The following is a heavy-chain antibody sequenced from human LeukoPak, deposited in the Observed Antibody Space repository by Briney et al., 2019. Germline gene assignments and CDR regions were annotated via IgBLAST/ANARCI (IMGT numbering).Heavy chain of an antibody. V-gene: IGHV1-2*02. CDR2: INPNSGGT. J-gene: IGHJ4*02. CDR3: ARTLYYYDSSGYRTLDY. Sequence: ASVKVSCKASGYTFTGYYMHWVRQAPGQGLEWMGWINPNSGGTNYAQKFQGRVTMTRDTSISTAYMELSRLRSDDTAVYCCARTLYYYDSSGYRTLDYWGQGTLVTVSS. D-gene: IGHD3-22*01. CDR1: GYTFTGYY.